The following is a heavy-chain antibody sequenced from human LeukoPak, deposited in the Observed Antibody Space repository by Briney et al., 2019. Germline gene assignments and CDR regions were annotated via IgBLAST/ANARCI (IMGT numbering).Heavy chain of an antibody. CDR1: GFTFRDHY. CDR2: LSNKANAYTK. D-gene: IGHD6-13*01. V-gene: IGHV3-72*01. J-gene: IGHJ6*02. Sequence: GGSLRLSCAASGFTFRDHYMDWVRQAPGKGLEWVGRLSNKANAYTKDCAASVKGRFIISRDDSKNSMYLQMNSLKTEDTAVYYCVSDGLGYNYSMDVWGLGTTVTVSS. CDR3: VSDGLGYNYSMDV.